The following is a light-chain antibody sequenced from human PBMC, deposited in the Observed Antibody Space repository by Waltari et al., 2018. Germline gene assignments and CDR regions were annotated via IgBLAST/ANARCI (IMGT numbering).Light chain of an antibody. V-gene: IGLV2-14*03. CDR2: DAT. J-gene: IGLJ2*01. Sequence: QSALTQPASVSGSPGQSITISCSGVGSAVVGSDYVSWHQHPPGKAPQVIIYDATNRPSGVSDRFSASKSANTASLTISRLQPEDEADYYCSSQTLDGLVLFGGGTRVTVL. CDR3: SSQTLDGLVL. CDR1: GSAVVGSDY.